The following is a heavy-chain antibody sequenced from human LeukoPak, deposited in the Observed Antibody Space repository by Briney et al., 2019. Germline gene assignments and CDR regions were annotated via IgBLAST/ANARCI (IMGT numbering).Heavy chain of an antibody. J-gene: IGHJ4*02. D-gene: IGHD3-10*01. CDR3: AREIPTMVRRVIRSVFDY. CDR1: GYTFTGYY. Sequence: ASVKVSCQASGYTFTGYYMHWVRQAPGQGVEWMGWINHNSGGTNYAQKFQGRVNMTRDTSISTAYMELSRLRSDDTAVYSCAREIPTMVRRVIRSVFDYWGQGTRVTVSS. V-gene: IGHV1-2*02. CDR2: INHNSGGT.